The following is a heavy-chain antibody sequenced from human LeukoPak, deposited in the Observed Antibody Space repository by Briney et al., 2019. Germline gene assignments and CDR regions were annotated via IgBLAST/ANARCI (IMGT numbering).Heavy chain of an antibody. D-gene: IGHD1-26*01. J-gene: IGHJ4*02. CDR1: GFTFSSYD. Sequence: PGGSLRLSCAASGFTFSSYDMHWVRQATGKGLEWVSTIGTVGDTYYPGSVKGRFTISRENAKDSLYLQMNSLRAGDTAVYYCARAVVGATLDSWGQGTLVTVSS. CDR3: ARAVVGATLDS. V-gene: IGHV3-13*04. CDR2: IGTVGDT.